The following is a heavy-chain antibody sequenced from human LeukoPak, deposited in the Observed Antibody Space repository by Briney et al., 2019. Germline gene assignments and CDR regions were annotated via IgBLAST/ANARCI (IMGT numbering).Heavy chain of an antibody. CDR2: ICGSGGST. CDR3: AKNLEGDDYDFWSGYYSGGAFDI. J-gene: IGHJ3*02. Sequence: GGSPGLFCAAPGFNFYSYAIRWGRPAPGKGVEWGSAICGSGGSTYYADSVKGRFTISRDNSKNTLYLQMNSLRAEDTAVYYCAKNLEGDDYDFWSGYYSGGAFDIWGQGTMVTVSS. D-gene: IGHD3-3*01. V-gene: IGHV3-23*01. CDR1: GFNFYSYA.